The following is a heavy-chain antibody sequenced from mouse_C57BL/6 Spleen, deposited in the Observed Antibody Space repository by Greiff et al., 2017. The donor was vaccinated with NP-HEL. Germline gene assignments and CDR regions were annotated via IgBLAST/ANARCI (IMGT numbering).Heavy chain of an antibody. J-gene: IGHJ3*01. Sequence: EVKLMESGPGMVKPSQSLSLTCTVTGYSITSGYDWHWIRHFPGNKLEWMGYISYSGSTNYNPSLKSRISITHDTSKNHFFLKLNSVTTEDTATYYCARGGYDYGWFAYWGQGTLVTVSA. D-gene: IGHD2-4*01. CDR2: ISYSGST. CDR3: ARGGYDYGWFAY. CDR1: GYSITSGYD. V-gene: IGHV3-1*01.